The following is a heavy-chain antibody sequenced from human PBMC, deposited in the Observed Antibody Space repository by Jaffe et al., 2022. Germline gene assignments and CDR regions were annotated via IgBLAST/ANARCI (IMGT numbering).Heavy chain of an antibody. CDR1: GFSFSEFG. Sequence: QVQLVEFGGGVVQPGGSLRLSCAASGFSFSEFGMHWVRQAPGKGLEWVAFIRYDELKTYADSVKGRFTISRDNSKNTVYLQMDSLRPEDTAMFYCAKDGSNWNFDYWGQGTLVTVSS. CDR3: AKDGSNWNFDY. J-gene: IGHJ4*02. V-gene: IGHV3-30*02. CDR2: IRYDELKT. D-gene: IGHD6-13*01.